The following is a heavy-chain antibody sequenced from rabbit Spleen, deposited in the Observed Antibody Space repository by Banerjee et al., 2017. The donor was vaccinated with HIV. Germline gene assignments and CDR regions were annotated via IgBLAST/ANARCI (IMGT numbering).Heavy chain of an antibody. CDR3: ARGVIGDGNYIHDINF. CDR1: GFDFSRYG. Sequence: QEQLVESGGGLVQPGGSLKLSCKASGFDFSRYGVSWVRQAPGKGLEWIGYIDPVFGSTYYASWVNGRFTISSHNAQNTLYLQLNSLTAADTATYFCARGVIGDGNYIHDINFWGQGTLVTVS. V-gene: IGHV1S47*01. J-gene: IGHJ3*01. D-gene: IGHD1-1*01. CDR2: IDPVFGST.